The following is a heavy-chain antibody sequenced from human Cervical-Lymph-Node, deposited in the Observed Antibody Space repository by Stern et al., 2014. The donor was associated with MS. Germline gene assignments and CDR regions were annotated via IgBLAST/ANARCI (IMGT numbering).Heavy chain of an antibody. V-gene: IGHV4-31*03. CDR2: IHYSGRT. D-gene: IGHD2-2*01. Sequence: QLQLQESGPGLVKPSQTLSLTCTVSGDSISSGGYYWNWIRQHPGKGLECIGYIHYSGRTYYNPSLKSRATLSVETYKNQFYLTLSSVTAADTAVYYCAREGGRVTSGGTHHFDYWGQGILVTVSS. J-gene: IGHJ4*02. CDR1: GDSISSGGYY. CDR3: AREGGRVTSGGTHHFDY.